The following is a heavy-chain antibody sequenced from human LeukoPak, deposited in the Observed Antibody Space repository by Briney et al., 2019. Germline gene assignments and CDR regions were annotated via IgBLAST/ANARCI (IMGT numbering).Heavy chain of an antibody. CDR1: GFTVSFNY. V-gene: IGHV3-53*01. J-gene: IGHJ6*03. Sequence: GGSLRLSCAASGFTVSFNYMSWVRQAPGKGLEWISVIYSGGSTYYADSVKGRFTISRDDSKNTLYLQMNSLRAEDTAIYYCARAQWPIYSYHYMDVWGKGTTVTVSS. CDR2: IYSGGST. CDR3: ARAQWPIYSYHYMDV. D-gene: IGHD6-19*01.